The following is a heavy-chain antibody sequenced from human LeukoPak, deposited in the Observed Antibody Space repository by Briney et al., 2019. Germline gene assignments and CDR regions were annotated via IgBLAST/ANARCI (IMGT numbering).Heavy chain of an antibody. CDR2: ISYDGSNK. D-gene: IGHD6-19*01. V-gene: IGHV3-30*18. CDR3: AKDLGSSGWFNDY. J-gene: IGHJ4*02. Sequence: GGSLRLPCAASGFAFSSYGMHWVRQAPGKGLEWVAVISYDGSNKYYADSVKGRFTISRDNSKNTLYLQMNSLRAEDTAVYYCAKDLGSSGWFNDYWGQGTLVTVSS. CDR1: GFAFSSYG.